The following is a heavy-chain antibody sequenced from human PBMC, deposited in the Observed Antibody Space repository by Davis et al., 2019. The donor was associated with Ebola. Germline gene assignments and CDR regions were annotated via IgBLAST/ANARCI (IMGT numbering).Heavy chain of an antibody. J-gene: IGHJ4*02. V-gene: IGHV3-53*04. CDR3: ARDPYYYDSTGDY. D-gene: IGHD3-22*01. CDR1: GFTVSSNY. CDR2: IYSGGST. Sequence: GGSLRLSCAASGFTVSSNYMSWVRQAPGKGLEWVSVIYSGGSTYYADSVKGRFTISRHNSKNTLYLQMNSLRAEDTAVYYCARDPYYYDSTGDYWGQGTLVTVSS.